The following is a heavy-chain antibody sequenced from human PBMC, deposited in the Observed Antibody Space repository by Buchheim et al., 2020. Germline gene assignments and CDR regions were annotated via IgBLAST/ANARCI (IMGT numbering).Heavy chain of an antibody. V-gene: IGHV1-46*01. CDR2: INPSGGSK. CDR1: GYTFTSYY. Sequence: QVQLVQSGAEVKKPGASVKVSCKASGYTFTSYYMHWVRQAPGQGLEWMGIINPSGGSKSYAQKFQGRVTMTRDTSTSTVYMELSSLRSEDTAVYYCARAFTAAGPKAKDYYYYMDVWGKGTT. J-gene: IGHJ6*03. CDR3: ARAFTAAGPKAKDYYYYMDV. D-gene: IGHD6-13*01.